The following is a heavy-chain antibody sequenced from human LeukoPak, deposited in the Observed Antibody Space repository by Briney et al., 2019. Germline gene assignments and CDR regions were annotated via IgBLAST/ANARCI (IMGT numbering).Heavy chain of an antibody. Sequence: AETLFHTCTVSGGSITPYYSSWIRQPPGRGLEWIGNIYYSGSTNYNPSLKSRVTISVDTSKNQFSLKLSSVTAADTAVYYCARAWGGYSYASGMDVWGQQTTVTVSS. CDR3: ARAWGGYSYASGMDV. CDR2: IYYSGST. V-gene: IGHV4-59*01. J-gene: IGHJ6*02. CDR1: GGSITPYY. D-gene: IGHD5-18*01.